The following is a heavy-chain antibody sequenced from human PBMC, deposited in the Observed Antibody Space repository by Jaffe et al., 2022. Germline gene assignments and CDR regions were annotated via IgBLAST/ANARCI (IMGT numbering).Heavy chain of an antibody. D-gene: IGHD6-13*01. V-gene: IGHV4-59*01. CDR1: GGSISSYY. Sequence: QVQLQESGPGLVKPSETLSLTCTVSGGSISSYYWSWIRQPPGKGLEWIGYIYYSGSTNYNPSLKSRVTISVDTSKNQFSLKLSSVTAADTAVYYCARDRSSSWYGDAFDIWGQGTMVTVSS. CDR2: IYYSGST. J-gene: IGHJ3*02. CDR3: ARDRSSSWYGDAFDI.